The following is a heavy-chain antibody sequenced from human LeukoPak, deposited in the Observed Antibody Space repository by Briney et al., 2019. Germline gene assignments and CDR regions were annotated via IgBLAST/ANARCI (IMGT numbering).Heavy chain of an antibody. J-gene: IGHJ4*02. D-gene: IGHD6-19*01. CDR1: GVSISSYY. CDR3: ARTVGVAVAGSRQYFDY. CDR2: FYYSGNT. Sequence: SETLSLTCTVSGVSISSYYWGWIRQPPGKGLEWIGSFYYSGNTYYNPSLKSRVTISVDTSKNEFSLKLRSVTAADTAVYYCARTVGVAVAGSRQYFDYWGQGTLVTVSS. V-gene: IGHV4-39*01.